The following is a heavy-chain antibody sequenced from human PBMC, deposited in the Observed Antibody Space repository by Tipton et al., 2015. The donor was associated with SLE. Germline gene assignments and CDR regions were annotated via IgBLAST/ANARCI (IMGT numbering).Heavy chain of an antibody. CDR2: ISSSSSYI. D-gene: IGHD3-10*01. Sequence: SLRLSCAASGFTFSSYSMNWVRQAPGKGLEWVSSISSSSSYIYYADSVKGRFTISRDNAKNSLYLQMNSLRAEDTAVYFCARGRQLLWFGEDPAYYYYYYMDVWGKGTTVTVSS. CDR3: ARGRQLLWFGEDPAYYYYYYMDV. CDR1: GFTFSSYS. V-gene: IGHV3-21*01. J-gene: IGHJ6*03.